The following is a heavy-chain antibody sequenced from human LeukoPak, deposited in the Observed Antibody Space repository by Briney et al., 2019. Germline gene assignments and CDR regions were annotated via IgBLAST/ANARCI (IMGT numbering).Heavy chain of an antibody. D-gene: IGHD2-21*02. V-gene: IGHV1-46*01. CDR1: GYTFIDFY. CDR2: INPSVGGT. CDR3: ARSPCGGDCSRNWFDP. J-gene: IGHJ5*02. Sequence: ASVKVSCKTSGYTFIDFYIHWVRQAPGQGLDWMGVINPSVGGTRYAQKFQGRVTMTRDTSTSTLYMELTSLRSEDTAIYYCARSPCGGDCSRNWFDPWGQGTLVTVSS.